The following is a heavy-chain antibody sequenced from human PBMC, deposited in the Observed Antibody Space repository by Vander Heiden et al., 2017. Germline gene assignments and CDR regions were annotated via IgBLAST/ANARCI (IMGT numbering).Heavy chain of an antibody. Sequence: GFSLRRYGLIWVRQAPGKGLEWVAVISYDGSNKYYADSVKGRFTISRDNSKNTLYLQMNSLRAEDTAVYYCAKNEAAGTNLDYWGQGTLVTVSS. D-gene: IGHD6-13*01. CDR3: AKNEAAGTNLDY. J-gene: IGHJ4*02. V-gene: IGHV3-30*18. CDR1: GFSLRRYG. CDR2: ISYDGSNK.